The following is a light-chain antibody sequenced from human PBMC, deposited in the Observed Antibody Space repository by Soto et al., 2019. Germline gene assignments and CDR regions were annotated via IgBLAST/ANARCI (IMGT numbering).Light chain of an antibody. CDR2: EGS. CDR3: CSYAGSSTFNWV. Sequence: QSVLTQPASVSGSPGQSITISCTGTSSDVGSYNLVSWYQQHPGKAPKLMIYEGSKRPSGVSSRFSGSKSGNTASLTISGLQAEDEADYYCCSYAGSSTFNWVFGGGTKLTVL. V-gene: IGLV2-23*03. CDR1: SSDVGSYNL. J-gene: IGLJ3*02.